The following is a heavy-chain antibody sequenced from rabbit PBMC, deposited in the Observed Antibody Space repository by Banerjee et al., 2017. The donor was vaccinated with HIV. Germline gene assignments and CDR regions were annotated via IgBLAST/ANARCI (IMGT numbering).Heavy chain of an antibody. Sequence: QSLAESGGGLVKPGASLTLTCTASGVSFSFSSYMCWVRQAPGKGLEWIACIDTGGSDFTYFATWAKGRFTISKTSSTTVTLQVTRLTAADTATYFCARDSGSSFSSYGMDLWGQGTLVTVS. D-gene: IGHD8-1*01. J-gene: IGHJ6*01. CDR1: GVSFSFSSY. V-gene: IGHV1S40*01. CDR3: ARDSGSSFSSYGMDL. CDR2: IDTGGSDFT.